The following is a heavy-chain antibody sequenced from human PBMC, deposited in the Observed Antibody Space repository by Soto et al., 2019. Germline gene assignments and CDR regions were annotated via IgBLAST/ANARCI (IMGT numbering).Heavy chain of an antibody. Sequence: QITLKESGPTLVKPTQTLTLTCTFSAFSLSTSGVCVVWLRQPPGKALEWLALVYWDDDKRYSPSLKSRLTISQDTSKNQVVLTRNNMVHVDTATYLCAHSSSLWPLGYWGQGALVTVSS. CDR1: AFSLSTSGVC. CDR2: VYWDDDK. J-gene: IGHJ4*02. V-gene: IGHV2-5*02. CDR3: AHSSSLWPLGY. D-gene: IGHD2-21*01.